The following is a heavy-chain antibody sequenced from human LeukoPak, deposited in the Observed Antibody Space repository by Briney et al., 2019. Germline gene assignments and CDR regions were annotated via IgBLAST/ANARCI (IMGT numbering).Heavy chain of an antibody. CDR1: GFTVSSNY. V-gene: IGHV3-53*01. Sequence: GGSLRLSCAASGFTVSSNYMNWVRQAPGKGLEWVSVIYSDGSTYYADSVRGRFTIPRDNSKNTLYLQMNSLRAEDTAVFYCARGYGGYGYYFDYWGQGTLVIVSS. J-gene: IGHJ4*02. CDR2: IYSDGST. D-gene: IGHD5-12*01. CDR3: ARGYGGYGYYFDY.